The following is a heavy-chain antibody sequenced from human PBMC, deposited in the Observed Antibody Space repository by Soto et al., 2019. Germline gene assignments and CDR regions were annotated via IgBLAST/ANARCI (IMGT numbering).Heavy chain of an antibody. Sequence: PGGSLRLSCTASGFTFGDYAVSWFRQAPGKGLEWVGFIRSKAYGGTTEYAASVKGRFTISRDDSKSIAYLQMNSLKTEDTAVYYCTSDLAAAAGYYSYGMDVWGQGTTVTVSS. J-gene: IGHJ6*02. CDR3: TSDLAAAAGYYSYGMDV. V-gene: IGHV3-49*03. D-gene: IGHD6-13*01. CDR2: IRSKAYGGTT. CDR1: GFTFGDYA.